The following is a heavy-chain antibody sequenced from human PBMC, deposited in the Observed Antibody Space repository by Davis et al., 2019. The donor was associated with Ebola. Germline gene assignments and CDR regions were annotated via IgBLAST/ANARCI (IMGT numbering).Heavy chain of an antibody. D-gene: IGHD1-26*01. V-gene: IGHV4-34*01. CDR1: GGSFSGYY. CDR2: INHSGST. J-gene: IGHJ4*02. CDR3: ARSSGSYYGLKH. Sequence: SETLSLTCAVYGGSFSGYYWSWIRQPPGKGLEWIGEINHSGSTNYNPPLKSRVTISVDTSKNQFSLKLSSVTAADTAVYYCARSSGSYYGLKHWGQGTLVTVSS.